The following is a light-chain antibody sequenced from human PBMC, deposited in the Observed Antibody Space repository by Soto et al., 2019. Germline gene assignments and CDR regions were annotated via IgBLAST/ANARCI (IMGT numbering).Light chain of an antibody. J-gene: IGKJ3*01. V-gene: IGKV1-12*01. Sequence: SRMTQAPSTSHTYIGERGAITCLSFQGITNRLACYQLYPGKAPKLLLYAASSLQSGVPSRFSGSGSGTDFTLTISSLQPVDFATYYCHQDNSFPPTFGPGT. CDR1: QGITNR. CDR3: HQDNSFPPT. CDR2: AAS.